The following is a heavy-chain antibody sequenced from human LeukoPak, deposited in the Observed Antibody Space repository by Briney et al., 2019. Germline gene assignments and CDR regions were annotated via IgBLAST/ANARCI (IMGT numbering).Heavy chain of an antibody. V-gene: IGHV4-31*03. D-gene: IGHD6-13*01. Sequence: SQTLSLTCTVSGGSISSGGYYWSWIRQHPGKGLEWIGYIYYSGSTYYNPSLKSRVTISVDTSKNQFSLKLSSVTAADTAVYYCARGDEGGEQQPGFDYWGQGTLVTVSS. CDR3: ARGDEGGEQQPGFDY. J-gene: IGHJ4*02. CDR1: GGSISSGGYY. CDR2: IYYSGST.